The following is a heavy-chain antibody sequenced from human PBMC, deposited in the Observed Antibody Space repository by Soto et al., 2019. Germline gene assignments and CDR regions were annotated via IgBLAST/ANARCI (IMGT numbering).Heavy chain of an antibody. CDR2: IYYSGST. V-gene: IGHV4-30-4*01. CDR1: GGSISSGDHY. J-gene: IGHJ4*02. D-gene: IGHD3-10*01. CDR3: ARAGDPFYFDY. Sequence: SETLSLTCTVSGGSISSGDHYWSWIRQPPGKGLEWIGYIYYSGSTYYNPSLKSRVTISVDTSKNQFSLKLSSVTAADTAVYYCARAGDPFYFDYWGQGTLVTVSS.